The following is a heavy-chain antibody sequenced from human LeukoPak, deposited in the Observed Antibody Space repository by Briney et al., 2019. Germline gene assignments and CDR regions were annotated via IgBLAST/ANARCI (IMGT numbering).Heavy chain of an antibody. D-gene: IGHD1-1*01. J-gene: IGHJ3*01. Sequence: ASVKVSCTASGYTFTGYHMHWVRQAPGQGLEWMGRLNPESGDTSYAQNFQGRVTITRDTSINSAYMELSRLRSDDTAMYYCAREQLTGRAFHFWGQGTVVTVSS. CDR3: AREQLTGRAFHF. CDR1: GYTFTGYH. V-gene: IGHV1-2*02. CDR2: LNPESGDT.